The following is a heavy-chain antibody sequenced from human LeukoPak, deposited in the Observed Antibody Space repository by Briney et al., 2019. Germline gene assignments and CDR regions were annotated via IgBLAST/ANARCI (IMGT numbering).Heavy chain of an antibody. Sequence: GGSLTLSCAASGFTFEDYAMHWVRKVPGKGLEWVSGISWNSGRIGYADSVKGRLTISRDNAKNSLYLQMNSLRAEDTALYYCARDHYYDSSGYHYFDYWGQGTLVTVSS. CDR1: GFTFEDYA. J-gene: IGHJ4*02. V-gene: IGHV3-9*01. CDR2: ISWNSGRI. D-gene: IGHD3-22*01. CDR3: ARDHYYDSSGYHYFDY.